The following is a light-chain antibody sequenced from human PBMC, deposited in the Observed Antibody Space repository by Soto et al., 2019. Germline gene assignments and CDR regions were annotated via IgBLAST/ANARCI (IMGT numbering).Light chain of an antibody. J-gene: IGLJ2*01. CDR2: EVS. Sequence: QSALTQPASVSGSPGQSITISCTGTSSDVGGYNYVSWYQQHPGKAPKLMNYEVSTRPSGVSNRFSGSKSGNTASLTISGLQAEDEGDYYCSSYTSSSTLVVFGGGTKLTVL. CDR3: SSYTSSSTLVV. CDR1: SSDVGGYNY. V-gene: IGLV2-14*01.